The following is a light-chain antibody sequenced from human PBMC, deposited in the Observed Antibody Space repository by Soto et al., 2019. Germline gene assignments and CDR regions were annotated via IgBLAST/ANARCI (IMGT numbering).Light chain of an antibody. CDR1: QSVSSN. J-gene: IGKJ1*01. V-gene: IGKV3-15*01. Sequence: EIVMTQSPATLSVSPGERATLSCRASQSVSSNLAWYQQKPGQAPRLLIYGASTRATGIPARFSGSGSGTEFTLTISSLQYEDFAVYYCQQYNNWPPMAFGQGTKVELK. CDR3: QQYNNWPPMA. CDR2: GAS.